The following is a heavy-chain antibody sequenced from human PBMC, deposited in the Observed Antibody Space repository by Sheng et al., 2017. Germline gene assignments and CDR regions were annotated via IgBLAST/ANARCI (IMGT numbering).Heavy chain of an antibody. J-gene: IGHJ1*01. CDR3: ATYLAVTGEYLQH. CDR2: IKSKTDGGTT. CDR1: GFSFSSAW. D-gene: IGHD2-21*02. V-gene: IGHV3-15*01. Sequence: EVQLVESGGGLVKPGGSLRLSCAASGFSFSSAWMSWVRQAPGKGLEWVGHIKSKTDGGTTDYAAPVKGRFTISRDDSKNTLYLHMNSPKTEDTAMYYCATYLAVTGEYLQHWGQGTLVTVSS.